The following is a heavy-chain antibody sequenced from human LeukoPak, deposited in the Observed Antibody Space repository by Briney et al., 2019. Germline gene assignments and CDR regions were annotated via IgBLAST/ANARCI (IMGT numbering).Heavy chain of an antibody. CDR2: ISGSGGST. D-gene: IGHD3-10*01. CDR1: GFTFSSYA. Sequence: GGSLRLSCAASGFTFSSYAMSWVRQAPGKGLEWVSAISGSGGSTYYADSVKGRFTISRDNSKNTLYLQMNSLRAEDTAVYYCARGPYGTGSHFDFWGQGTLVTVSS. V-gene: IGHV3-23*01. CDR3: ARGPYGTGSHFDF. J-gene: IGHJ4*02.